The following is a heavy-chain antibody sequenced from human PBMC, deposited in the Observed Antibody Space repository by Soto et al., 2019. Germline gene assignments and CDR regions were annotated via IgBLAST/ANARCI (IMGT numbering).Heavy chain of an antibody. CDR3: ARVIPGAEAWFDP. Sequence: ASVKVSCQASGNTFTNFGVTWVRQAPGQGLEWMGWISAYTDDPNYAQKFQGRVTMTIDTSTSTAYLDLRSLTSDDTAVYYCARVIPGAEAWFDPWGQGTPVTVSS. CDR2: ISAYTDDP. V-gene: IGHV1-18*01. CDR1: GNTFTNFG. D-gene: IGHD2-2*01. J-gene: IGHJ5*02.